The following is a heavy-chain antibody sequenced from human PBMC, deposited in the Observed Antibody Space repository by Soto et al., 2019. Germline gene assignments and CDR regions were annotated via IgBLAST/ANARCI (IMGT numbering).Heavy chain of an antibody. J-gene: IGHJ4*02. CDR2: ISGSGGST. CDR3: ANDKDLYYDISPRDY. V-gene: IGHV3-23*01. CDR1: GFTFSSYA. D-gene: IGHD3-22*01. Sequence: GGSLRLSCAASGFTFSSYAMSWVRQAPGKGLEWVSAISGSGGSTYYADSVKGRFTISRDNSKNTLYLQMNSLRAEDTAVYYCANDKDLYYDISPRDYWGQGTLVTVSS.